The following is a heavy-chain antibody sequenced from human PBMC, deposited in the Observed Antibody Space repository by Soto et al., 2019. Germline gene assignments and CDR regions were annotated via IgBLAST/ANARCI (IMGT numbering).Heavy chain of an antibody. CDR1: GFTFDDYT. V-gene: IGHV3-43*01. J-gene: IGHJ4*02. D-gene: IGHD3-22*01. Sequence: GGSLRLSCAASGFTFDDYTMHWVRQAPGKGLEWVSLISWDGGSTYYADSVKGRFTISRDNSKNSLYLQMNSLRTEDTALYCCAKSQAFYYDSSGYAAPFDYWGQGTLVTV. CDR3: AKSQAFYYDSSGYAAPFDY. CDR2: ISWDGGST.